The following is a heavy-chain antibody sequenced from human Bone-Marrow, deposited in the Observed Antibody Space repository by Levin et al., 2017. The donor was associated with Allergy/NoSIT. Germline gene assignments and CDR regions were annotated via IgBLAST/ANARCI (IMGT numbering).Heavy chain of an antibody. V-gene: IGHV1-46*01. CDR3: ARDSRAGWVVSMDV. J-gene: IGHJ6*02. D-gene: IGHD6-19*01. CDR1: GYTFTSYY. Sequence: GESLKISCKASGYTFTSYYLHWVRQAPGQGLEWVGRINPNDGTTSYAQKFQDRVPLPRDTPPTILYMELSSLRSEDTAVYYCARDSRAGWVVSMDVWGQGTTVTVSS. CDR2: INPNDGTT.